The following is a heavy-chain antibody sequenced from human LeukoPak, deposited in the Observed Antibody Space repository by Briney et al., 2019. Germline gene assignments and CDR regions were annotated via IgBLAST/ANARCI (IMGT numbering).Heavy chain of an antibody. CDR3: ARVRLARPELDY. J-gene: IGHJ4*02. Sequence: GASVKVSCKSSGYTFNSYGITWVRQAPGQGLEWMGWIHTYNGHTNYAQKLQGRVTMTTDTSTSTAYMELRSLRSDDTAVYYCARVRLARPELDYWGQGTLVTVSS. CDR1: GYTFNSYG. V-gene: IGHV1-18*01. D-gene: IGHD6-6*01. CDR2: IHTYNGHT.